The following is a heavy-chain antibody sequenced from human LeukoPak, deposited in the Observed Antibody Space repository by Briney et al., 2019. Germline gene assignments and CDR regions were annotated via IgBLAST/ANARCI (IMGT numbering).Heavy chain of an antibody. J-gene: IGHJ4*02. Sequence: SVQVSCKASGYTFSSYDINWVRQATGQGLEWMGWMNPNSGNTGYAQKFQGRVTMTRNTSISTAYMELSSLRSEDTAVYYCARVEMATARRFDYWGRGTLVTVSS. D-gene: IGHD5-24*01. CDR2: MNPNSGNT. CDR3: ARVEMATARRFDY. V-gene: IGHV1-8*01. CDR1: GYTFSSYD.